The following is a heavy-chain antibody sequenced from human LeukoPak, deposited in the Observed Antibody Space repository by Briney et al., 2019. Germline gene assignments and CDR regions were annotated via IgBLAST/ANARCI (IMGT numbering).Heavy chain of an antibody. V-gene: IGHV3-23*01. CDR3: ARDGYNYTSRDNDAFDV. CDR1: GFTFSVYG. D-gene: IGHD3-22*01. J-gene: IGHJ3*01. CDR2: ISGGSRNT. Sequence: QPGGSLRLSCAASGFTFSVYGMNWVRQAPGKGLEWVSTISGGSRNTCNADSVNGRFSISRDVSKSTMFSQMNSLRADDAAEYYCARDGYNYTSRDNDAFDVWGQGTTVTVSS.